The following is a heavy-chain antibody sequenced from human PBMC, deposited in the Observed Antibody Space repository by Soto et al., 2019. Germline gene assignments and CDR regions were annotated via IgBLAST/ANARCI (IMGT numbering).Heavy chain of an antibody. Sequence: QLQLQESGPGLVKPSETLSLTCTVSGGSISSSSYYWGWIRQPPGKGLEWIGRIYYSGSTYYNPSLKSRVTISVDTSKTQFSLKPSSVTAADTAVYYCARHTLPPGNSGYDYPWFDPWGQGTLVTVSS. V-gene: IGHV4-39*01. J-gene: IGHJ5*02. CDR2: IYYSGST. CDR1: GGSISSSSYY. CDR3: ARHTLPPGNSGYDYPWFDP. D-gene: IGHD5-12*01.